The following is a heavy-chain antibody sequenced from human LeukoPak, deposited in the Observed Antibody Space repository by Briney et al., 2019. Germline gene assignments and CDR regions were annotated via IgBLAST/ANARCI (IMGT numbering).Heavy chain of an antibody. D-gene: IGHD1-26*01. J-gene: IGHJ2*01. CDR3: ARRSGYGTYSLWYLDL. CDR1: GFTFSSYW. V-gene: IGHV3-7*02. CDR2: IKQDGSEK. Sequence: GGSLRLSCAASGFTFSSYWMSWVRQAPGKGLEWVANIKQDGSEKYYVDSVKGRFSISRDNAKNSLYLQMNSLRAEDTALYYCARRSGYGTYSLWYLDLWGRGTLITVSS.